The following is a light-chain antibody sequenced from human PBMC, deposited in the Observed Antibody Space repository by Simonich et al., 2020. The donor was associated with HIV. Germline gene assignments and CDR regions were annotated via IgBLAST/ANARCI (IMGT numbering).Light chain of an antibody. CDR1: QSVVYSTNNKNY. CDR2: WAS. Sequence: DIVMTQSPDSLAVALGERATINSKSSQSVVYSTNNKNYLAWYQQTPGQPPKLLIYWASTRESGVPDRISGSGSGTDFTLTISSLQAEDVAVYYCQQYYSTPLTFGGGTKVEIK. CDR3: QQYYSTPLT. J-gene: IGKJ4*01. V-gene: IGKV4-1*01.